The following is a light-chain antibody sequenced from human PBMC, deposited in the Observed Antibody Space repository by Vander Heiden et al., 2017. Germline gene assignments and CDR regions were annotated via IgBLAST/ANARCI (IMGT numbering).Light chain of an antibody. J-gene: IGLJ3*02. V-gene: IGLV4-69*01. CDR3: QTWGTGSNWV. CDR1: SGHSSYA. CDR2: LNSDGSH. Sequence: QLVLTQSPSASASLGASVKLTCTLSSGHSSYAIAWHQQQPEKGPRYLMKLNSDGSHSKGDGIPDRFSGSSSGAERYLTISSLQSEDEADYDCQTWGTGSNWVFGGGTKLTVL.